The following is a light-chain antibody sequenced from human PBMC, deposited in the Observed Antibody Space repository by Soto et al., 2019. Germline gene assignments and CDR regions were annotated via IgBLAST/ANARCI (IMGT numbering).Light chain of an antibody. CDR2: GIS. CDR3: QSYDSSLSGSGV. CDR1: SSNIGAGYD. V-gene: IGLV1-40*01. Sequence: QAVVTQPPSVSGAPGQRVTISCTGSSSNIGAGYDVHWYQQLPGTAPKLLIYGISNRPSGVPDRFSGSKSGTSASLAITGLQAEDEADYYCQSYDSSLSGSGVFGGGTKVTVL. J-gene: IGLJ2*01.